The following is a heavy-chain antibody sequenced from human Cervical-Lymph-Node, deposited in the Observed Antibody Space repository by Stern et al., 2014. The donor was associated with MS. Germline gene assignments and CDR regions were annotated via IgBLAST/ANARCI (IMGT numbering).Heavy chain of an antibody. D-gene: IGHD2-15*01. J-gene: IGHJ4*02. Sequence: EVQLVESGGGLVQPGGSLRLSCAASGFTFSNYWMSWVRQAPGKGLEWVANIKQDGSEKYYVDSVKGRFTISRDNTENSLYLQMNSLRAEDTAVYYCARDHDWQLRTCDCWGQGTLVTVSS. V-gene: IGHV3-7*01. CDR1: GFTFSNYW. CDR2: IKQDGSEK. CDR3: ARDHDWQLRTCDC.